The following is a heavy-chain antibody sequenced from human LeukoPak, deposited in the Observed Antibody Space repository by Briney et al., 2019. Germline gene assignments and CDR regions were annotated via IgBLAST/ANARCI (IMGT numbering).Heavy chain of an antibody. CDR3: ARGGGTEWLLVPFEY. V-gene: IGHV3-7*03. D-gene: IGHD3-22*01. Sequence: GGSLRLSCEASGFIFSNYWMAWVRQAPGKGLEWVANIKEDGSDKNYVESMKGRYTISRDNAQNSLYLQMNRLGVEDTAVYYCARGGGTEWLLVPFEYWGQGTLVTVSS. CDR1: GFIFSNYW. CDR2: IKEDGSDK. J-gene: IGHJ4*02.